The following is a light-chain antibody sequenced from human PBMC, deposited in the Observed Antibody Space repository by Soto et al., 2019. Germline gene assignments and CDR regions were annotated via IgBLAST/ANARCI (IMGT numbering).Light chain of an antibody. CDR2: EVS. CDR1: SSDVGSYNL. Sequence: QSALTQPASVSGSPGQSITISCTGTSSDVGSYNLVSWYQQHPGKAPKLMIYEVSKRPSGVSNRFSGSKSSNTASLTISGLQAESEADYYCCSYAGSSTFDVVFGGGTKLTVL. J-gene: IGLJ2*01. V-gene: IGLV2-23*02. CDR3: CSYAGSSTFDVV.